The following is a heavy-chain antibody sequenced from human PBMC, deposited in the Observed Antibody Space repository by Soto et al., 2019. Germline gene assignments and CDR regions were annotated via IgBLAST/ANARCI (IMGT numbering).Heavy chain of an antibody. CDR2: IIPILGET. CDR3: ARGLGGRMDD. J-gene: IGHJ6*02. CDR1: GTIFSSYT. V-gene: IGHV1-69*08. Sequence: QVQLVQSGAEVKKPGSSVRVSCKAFGTIFSSYTISWVRQAPGQGLEWMGRIIPILGETNSAQKFQGRVTLTADKSTNTAYMELNSLRLEDTAVYYCARGLGGRMDDWGQGTTVTVSS. D-gene: IGHD3-16*01.